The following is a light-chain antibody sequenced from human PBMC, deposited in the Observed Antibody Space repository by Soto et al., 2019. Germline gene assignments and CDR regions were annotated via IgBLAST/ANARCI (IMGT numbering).Light chain of an antibody. CDR2: DVS. J-gene: IGLJ1*01. V-gene: IGLV2-14*01. CDR1: RSNVGGYNY. CDR3: SSYTSSSTLYA. Sequence: QSVLTKPAAGSGSPGQPITISRTLTRSNVGGYNYVSWYQQHPGKAPKLMIYDVSNRPSGVSNRFSGSKSGNTASLTISGLQAEDDSDYYCSSYTSSSTLYAFGTGSTVNVL.